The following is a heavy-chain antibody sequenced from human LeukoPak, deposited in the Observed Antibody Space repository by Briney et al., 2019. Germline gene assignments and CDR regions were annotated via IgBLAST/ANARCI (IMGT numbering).Heavy chain of an antibody. CDR2: ISGSGGST. CDR1: GFTFRSYA. CDR3: VKERDSYGYGDY. D-gene: IGHD5-18*01. J-gene: IGHJ4*02. V-gene: IGHV3-23*01. Sequence: PGGSLRLSCAASGFTFRSYAMSWVRQAPGKGLEWVSAISGSGGSTYYADSVKGRFTISRDNSKNTLFLQMSSLRAEDTAVYYCVKERDSYGYGDYWGQGTLVTVSS.